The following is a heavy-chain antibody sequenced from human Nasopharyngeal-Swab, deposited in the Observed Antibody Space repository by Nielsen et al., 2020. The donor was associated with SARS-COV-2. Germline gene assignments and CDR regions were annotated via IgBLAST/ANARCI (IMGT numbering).Heavy chain of an antibody. CDR2: MSYDTSNT. D-gene: IGHD1-26*01. J-gene: IGHJ6*04. CDR3: ARDLGSSGSSVSLDV. V-gene: IGHV3-30*04. CDR1: GLTLSSSV. Sequence: GESLKISCAASGLTLSSSVKHWAPQAPGKGLEWVPFMSYDTSNTSYGDSVKGRFTVSGDKPKNTLFLQMNSLRAEDTAVYYCARDLGSSGSSVSLDVWGKGTTVTVSS.